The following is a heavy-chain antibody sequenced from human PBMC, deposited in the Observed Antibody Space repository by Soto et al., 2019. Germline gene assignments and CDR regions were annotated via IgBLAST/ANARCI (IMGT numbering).Heavy chain of an antibody. CDR1: GGTFSSYA. Sequence: EASVKVSCKASGGTFSSYAISWVRQAPGQGLEWMGGVIPIFGTANYAQKFQGRVTITADESTSTAYMELSSLRSEDTAVYYCARIPDDSSGYYSVSAFDIWGQGTMVTVSS. D-gene: IGHD3-22*01. CDR3: ARIPDDSSGYYSVSAFDI. J-gene: IGHJ3*02. V-gene: IGHV1-69*13. CDR2: VIPIFGTA.